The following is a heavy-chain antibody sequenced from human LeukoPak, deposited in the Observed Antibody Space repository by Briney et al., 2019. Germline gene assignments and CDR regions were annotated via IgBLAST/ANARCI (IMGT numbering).Heavy chain of an antibody. J-gene: IGHJ4*02. CDR3: AKGSSGSYYPYYFDN. CDR2: ISASGGST. V-gene: IGHV3-23*01. D-gene: IGHD3-10*01. Sequence: GGSLRLSCAASGFTVSSNYMSWVRQAPGKGLEWVSAISASGGSTYYADSVKGRFTISRDNSKDTVFVQMHSLRAEDTALYYCAKGSSGSYYPYYFDNWGQGTLVTVSS. CDR1: GFTVSSNY.